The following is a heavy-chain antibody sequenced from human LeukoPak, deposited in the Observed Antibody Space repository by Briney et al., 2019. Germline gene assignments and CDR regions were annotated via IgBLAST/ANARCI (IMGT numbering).Heavy chain of an antibody. D-gene: IGHD6-13*01. CDR2: MNPNSGNT. CDR1: GYTFTSYD. Sequence: GASVKVSCKASGYTFTSYDINWVRQATGQGLEWMGWMNPNSGNTGYAQKFQGRVAITRNTSISTAYMELSSLRSEDTAVYYCARAIIAAAGTPNDAFDIWGQGTMVTVSS. CDR3: ARAIIAAAGTPNDAFDI. V-gene: IGHV1-8*03. J-gene: IGHJ3*02.